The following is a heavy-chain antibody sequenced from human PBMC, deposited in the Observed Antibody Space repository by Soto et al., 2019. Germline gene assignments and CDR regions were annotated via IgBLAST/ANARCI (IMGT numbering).Heavy chain of an antibody. Sequence: QLQLQESGPGLVKPSETLSLTCTVSGDSISSSRYYWGWIRQPPGKGLEWIGSFYYGGSTYYNPSLNSRVTISVDTSKNQVSLKLSSLTATDTAVYYCARQRWTHSSGSLDYWGQGTLVTVSS. CDR2: FYYGGST. CDR1: GDSISSSRYY. J-gene: IGHJ4*02. V-gene: IGHV4-39*01. D-gene: IGHD6-19*01. CDR3: ARQRWTHSSGSLDY.